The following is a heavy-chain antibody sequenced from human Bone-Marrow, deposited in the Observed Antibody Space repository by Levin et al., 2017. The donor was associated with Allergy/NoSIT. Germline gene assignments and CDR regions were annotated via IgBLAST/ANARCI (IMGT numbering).Heavy chain of an antibody. J-gene: IGHJ6*02. Sequence: GGSLRLSCAASGFTFSSYSMNWVRQAPGKGLEWVSYISSSSSTIYYADSVKGRFPISRDNAKNSLYLQMNSLRDEDTAVYYCAREGVVAATFSYYDDGMDGWGQGTTVTVSS. CDR2: ISSSSSTI. CDR3: AREGVVAATFSYYDDGMDG. D-gene: IGHD2-15*01. CDR1: GFTFSSYS. V-gene: IGHV3-48*02.